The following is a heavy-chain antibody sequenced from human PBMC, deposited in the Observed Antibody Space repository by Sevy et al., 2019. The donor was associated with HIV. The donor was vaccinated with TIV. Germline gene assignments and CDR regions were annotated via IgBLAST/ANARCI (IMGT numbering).Heavy chain of an antibody. CDR3: ARDYYDSSVGHAFDI. Sequence: SETLSLTCTVSGGSISSGDYHWSWIRQPPGKGLEWIGYIYYSGSTYYNPSLKSRVTISVDTSKNQFSLKLSSVTAADTAVYYCARDYYDSSVGHAFDIWGQGTMVTVSS. J-gene: IGHJ3*02. CDR2: IYYSGST. V-gene: IGHV4-30-4*01. CDR1: GGSISSGDYH. D-gene: IGHD3-22*01.